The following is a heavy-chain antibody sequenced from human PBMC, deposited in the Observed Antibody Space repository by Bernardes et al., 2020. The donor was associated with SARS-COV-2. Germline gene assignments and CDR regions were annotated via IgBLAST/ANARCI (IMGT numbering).Heavy chain of an antibody. D-gene: IGHD6-13*01. V-gene: IGHV3-15*01. CDR1: GFTFNDAW. Sequence: VGSLSLSCAASGFTFNDAWMSWVRQAPGKGLEWVGRMKSKSDGGTIDYAAPVRGRLTISRDDSKNTLYLQLNSLKTEDTAVYYCTTALIVAASGTIFYWGQGTLVTVSS. CDR2: MKSKSDGGTI. J-gene: IGHJ4*02. CDR3: TTALIVAASGTIFY.